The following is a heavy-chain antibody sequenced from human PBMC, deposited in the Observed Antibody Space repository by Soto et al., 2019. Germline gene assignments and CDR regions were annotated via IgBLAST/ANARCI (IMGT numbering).Heavy chain of an antibody. Sequence: SSETLSLTCPVSGGSISSYYWSWIRQPPGKGLEWIGYIYYSGSTNYNPSLKSRVTISVDTSKNQFSLKLSSVTAADTAVYYCARSYCSGGSCYVDRSKGHYYYYMDVWGKGTTVTVSS. CDR2: IYYSGST. D-gene: IGHD2-15*01. V-gene: IGHV4-59*01. J-gene: IGHJ6*03. CDR3: ARSYCSGGSCYVDRSKGHYYYYMDV. CDR1: GGSISSYY.